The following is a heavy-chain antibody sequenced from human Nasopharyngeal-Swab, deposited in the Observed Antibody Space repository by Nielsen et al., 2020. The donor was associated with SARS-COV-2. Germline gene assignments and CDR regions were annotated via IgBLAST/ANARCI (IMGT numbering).Heavy chain of an antibody. J-gene: IGHJ4*02. CDR1: GFIFGNYA. CDR2: IGGNGART. V-gene: IGHV3-23*01. Sequence: GESLKISCVASGFIFGNYAMAWVRQAPGKGLEWVSAIGGNGARTHYADSVRGRFIISRDNSKNTLYLQMNSLRAEDTSLYFCAKDWRYGGGYWGQGTLVTVSS. CDR3: AKDWRYGGGY. D-gene: IGHD4/OR15-4a*01.